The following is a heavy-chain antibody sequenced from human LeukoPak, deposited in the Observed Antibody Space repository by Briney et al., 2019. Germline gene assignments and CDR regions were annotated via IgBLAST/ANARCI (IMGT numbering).Heavy chain of an antibody. CDR2: INPVSGGT. V-gene: IGHV1-2*02. J-gene: IGHJ4*02. Sequence: ASVKVSCEASGYSFTGYYMHWVRQAPGQGLEWMGWINPVSGGTNHAQKFDGRVTMTRDTSINIAYMELSRLRSDDTAVYFCAREAASTGWYGGLSYWGQGTLVIVSS. CDR1: GYSFTGYY. D-gene: IGHD6-19*01. CDR3: AREAASTGWYGGLSY.